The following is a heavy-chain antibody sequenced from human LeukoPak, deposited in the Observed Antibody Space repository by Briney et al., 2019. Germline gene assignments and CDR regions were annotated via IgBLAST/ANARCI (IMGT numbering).Heavy chain of an antibody. CDR1: GYTFTGYY. CDR2: INPNSGGT. D-gene: IGHD6-13*01. V-gene: IGHV1-2*02. Sequence: ASVKVSCKASGYTFTGYYMHWVRQAPGQGLEWMGWINPNSGGTNYAQKFQGRVTMTRGTSISTAYMELSRLRSDDTAVYYCARVGQQLANWFDPWGQGTLVTVSS. J-gene: IGHJ5*02. CDR3: ARVGQQLANWFDP.